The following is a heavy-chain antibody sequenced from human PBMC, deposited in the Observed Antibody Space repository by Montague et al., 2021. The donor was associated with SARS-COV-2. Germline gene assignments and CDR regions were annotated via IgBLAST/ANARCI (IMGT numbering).Heavy chain of an antibody. D-gene: IGHD1-26*01. CDR3: ARDIGAIFDY. Sequence: SLRLSCAASGFTFSSYAMHWVRQAPGKGLEWVAVISYDGSNKYYVDSVKGRFTISRDNSKNTLYLQMNSLRVEDTAVYYCARDIGAIFDYWGQGTLVTVSS. J-gene: IGHJ4*02. CDR2: ISYDGSNK. CDR1: GFTFSSYA. V-gene: IGHV3-30*04.